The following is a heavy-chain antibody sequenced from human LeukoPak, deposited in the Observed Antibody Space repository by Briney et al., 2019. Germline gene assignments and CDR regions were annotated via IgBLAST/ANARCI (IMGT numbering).Heavy chain of an antibody. D-gene: IGHD5-18*01. J-gene: IGHJ5*02. CDR3: ARSPGLDTAVVNRP. V-gene: IGHV1-2*02. Sequence: ASVKVSCKTSGSTFTGYYIHWVRQAPGQGLEWMGWINPNSGGTNYAQNFQGRVTMTRDTAINTAYMELGRLRSDDTAVYYCARSPGLDTAVVNRPWGQGTLITVSS. CDR2: INPNSGGT. CDR1: GSTFTGYY.